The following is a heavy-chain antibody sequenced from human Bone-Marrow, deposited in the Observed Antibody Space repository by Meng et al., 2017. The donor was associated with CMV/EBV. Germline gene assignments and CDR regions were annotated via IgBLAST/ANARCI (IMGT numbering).Heavy chain of an antibody. CDR3: ARGRYGSGSYHTYYYYYGMDV. D-gene: IGHD3-10*01. Sequence: GESLKISCAASGFTFSSYGMHWVRQAPGKGLEWVSSISSSSSYIYYADSVKGRFTISRDNAKNSLYLQMNSLRAEDTAVYYCARGRYGSGSYHTYYYYYGMDVWGQGTTVTVSS. CDR1: GFTFSSYG. J-gene: IGHJ6*02. CDR2: ISSSSSYI. V-gene: IGHV3-21*01.